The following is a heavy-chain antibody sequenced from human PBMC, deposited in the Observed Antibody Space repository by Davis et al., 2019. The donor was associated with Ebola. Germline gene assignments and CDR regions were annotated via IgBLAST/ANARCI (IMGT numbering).Heavy chain of an antibody. CDR3: AKGGFGSGWHDS. Sequence: GGSLRLSCAASGFTFSSYAMSWVRQAPGKGLEWVSGVSGSGGSTYYADSVKGRFTISRDNSKNTVFLQMNGLGAEDTAVYYCAKGGFGSGWHDSWGQGTLVTVSS. D-gene: IGHD6-19*01. CDR1: GFTFSSYA. J-gene: IGHJ5*01. V-gene: IGHV3-23*01. CDR2: VSGSGGST.